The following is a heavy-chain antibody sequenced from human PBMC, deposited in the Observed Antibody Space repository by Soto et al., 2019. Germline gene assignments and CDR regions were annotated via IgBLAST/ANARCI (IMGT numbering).Heavy chain of an antibody. D-gene: IGHD6-19*01. CDR2: IYYSGST. CDR3: ARQGRWLDIDY. V-gene: IGHV4-39*01. Sequence: SETLSLTCTVSGGSISSSSYYWGWIRQPPGKGLEWIGSIYYSGSTYYNPSLKSRVTISVDTSKNQFSLKLSSVTAADTAVYYCARQGRWLDIDYWGQGTLVTVSS. J-gene: IGHJ4*02. CDR1: GGSISSSSYY.